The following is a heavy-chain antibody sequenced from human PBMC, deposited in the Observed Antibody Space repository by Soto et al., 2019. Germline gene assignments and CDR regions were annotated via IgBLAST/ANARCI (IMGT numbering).Heavy chain of an antibody. Sequence: EAQLLESGGELIQPGGSLRLSCAASGFTYSSHGMSWVRQAPGKGLEWIAGLSRGGGSTYYADSVKGRFTISRAKSKNTLDLIMNSLRVEDTALYYCARDGQYRTDGFDIWGQGTMVTVSS. CDR2: LSRGGGST. J-gene: IGHJ3*02. CDR1: GFTYSSHG. CDR3: ARDGQYRTDGFDI. D-gene: IGHD5-12*01. V-gene: IGHV3-23*01.